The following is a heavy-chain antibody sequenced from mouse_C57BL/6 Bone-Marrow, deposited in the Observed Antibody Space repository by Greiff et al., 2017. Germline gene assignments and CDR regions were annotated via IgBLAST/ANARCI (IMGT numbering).Heavy chain of an antibody. CDR1: GFSLTSYG. CDR3: ARNWRGLRRVSWFAY. Sequence: VKLVESGPGLVQPSQSLSITCTVSGFSLTSYGVHWVRQSPGKGLEWLGVIWSGGSTDYNAAFISRLSISKDNSKSQVFFKMNSLQADDTAIYYCARNWRGLRRVSWFAYWGQGTLVTVSA. V-gene: IGHV2-2*01. J-gene: IGHJ3*01. CDR2: IWSGGST. D-gene: IGHD2-12*01.